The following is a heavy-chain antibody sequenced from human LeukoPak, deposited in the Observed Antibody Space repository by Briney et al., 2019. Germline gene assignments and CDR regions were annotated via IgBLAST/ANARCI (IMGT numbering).Heavy chain of an antibody. J-gene: IGHJ4*02. CDR1: GYSISSGYY. V-gene: IGHV4-38-2*02. CDR3: ARVQDLVGARDFDY. CDR2: IYHSGST. Sequence: PSETLSLTCTVSGYSISSGYYWGWIRQPPGKGLEWIGSIYHSGSTYYNPSLKSRVTISVDTSKNQFSLKLSSVTAADTAVYYCARVQDLVGARDFDYWGQGTLVTVSS. D-gene: IGHD1-26*01.